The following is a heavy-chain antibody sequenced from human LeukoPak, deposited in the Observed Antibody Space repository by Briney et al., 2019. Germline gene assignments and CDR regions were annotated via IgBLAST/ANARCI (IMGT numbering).Heavy chain of an antibody. CDR1: GGSISSYY. CDR2: IYYSGST. CDR3: ARGPRYDSSGYLHYYYMDV. J-gene: IGHJ6*03. V-gene: IGHV4-59*01. D-gene: IGHD3-22*01. Sequence: SETLSLTCTVSGGSISSYYWSWIRQPPGKGLEWIGYIYYSGSTNYNPSLKSRVTISVNTSKNQFSLKLSSVTAADTAVYYRARGPRYDSSGYLHYYYMDVWGKGTTVTVSS.